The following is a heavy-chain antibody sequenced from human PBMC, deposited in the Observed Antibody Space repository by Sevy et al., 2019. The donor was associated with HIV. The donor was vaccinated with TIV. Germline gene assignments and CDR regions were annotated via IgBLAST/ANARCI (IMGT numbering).Heavy chain of an antibody. CDR2: LKSKTDGGTT. J-gene: IGHJ6*02. Sequence: GGSLRLSCAASGFTFNKSWVSWFRQAPGKGLEWGGRLKSKTDGGTTDYAAPVKGGCTISRDDLNNTLYLQMNSLRTEDTAVYYCATGGYCSGGSCYYYGMDVWGQGTTVTVSS. D-gene: IGHD2-15*01. V-gene: IGHV3-15*01. CDR1: GFTFNKSW. CDR3: ATGGYCSGGSCYYYGMDV.